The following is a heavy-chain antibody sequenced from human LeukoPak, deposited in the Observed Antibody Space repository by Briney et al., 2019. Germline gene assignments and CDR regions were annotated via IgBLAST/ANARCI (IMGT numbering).Heavy chain of an antibody. J-gene: IGHJ6*02. CDR2: ISYDGSNK. CDR3: ARQEYGMDV. Sequence: GGSLRLSCAASGFTFSSYAMHWVRQAPGKGLEWVAVISYDGSNKYYADSVKGRFTISRDNSKNTLYLQMNSLRAEETAVYYCARQEYGMDVWGQGTTVTVSS. CDR1: GFTFSSYA. V-gene: IGHV3-30-3*01.